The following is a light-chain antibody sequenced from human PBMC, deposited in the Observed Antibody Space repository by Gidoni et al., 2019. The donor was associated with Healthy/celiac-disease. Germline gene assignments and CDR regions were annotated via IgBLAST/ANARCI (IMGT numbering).Light chain of an antibody. J-gene: IGLJ2*01. V-gene: IGLV1-40*01. Sequence: QSVLTQPPSVSGAPGQWVTISCTGSSSNIGAGYDVHWYQQLPGTAPKLPIYGNSNRPSGVPDRFSGSKAGTSASLAITGLQAEDEADYYGQSYDSSLSGPRVFGGGTKLTVL. CDR1: SSNIGAGYD. CDR3: QSYDSSLSGPRV. CDR2: GNS.